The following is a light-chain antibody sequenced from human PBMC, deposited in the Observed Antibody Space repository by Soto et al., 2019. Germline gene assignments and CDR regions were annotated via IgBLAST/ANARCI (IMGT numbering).Light chain of an antibody. CDR3: QKYNSAPWT. CDR2: AAS. J-gene: IGKJ1*01. Sequence: DIQMTQSPSSLSASVGDRVTITCRSSQCISNYLAWYQQKPGKVPKLLIYAASTLQSGVPSRFSGSGSGTDFTRTISSLQPEDGATYYCQKYNSAPWTFGQGTKVEIK. V-gene: IGKV1-27*01. CDR1: QCISNY.